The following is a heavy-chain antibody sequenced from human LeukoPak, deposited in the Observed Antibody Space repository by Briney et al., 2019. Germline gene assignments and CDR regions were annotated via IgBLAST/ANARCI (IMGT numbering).Heavy chain of an antibody. D-gene: IGHD6-19*01. CDR3: ARGGIAVAGTGWFDP. J-gene: IGHJ5*02. Sequence: ASVKVSCKASGYTFTSYYMHWVRQAPGQGLEWMGIINPSGGSTSYAQKFQGRVTMTRDMSTSTVYMELSSLRSEDTAVYYCARGGIAVAGTGWFDPWGQGTLVTVSS. V-gene: IGHV1-46*01. CDR1: GYTFTSYY. CDR2: INPSGGST.